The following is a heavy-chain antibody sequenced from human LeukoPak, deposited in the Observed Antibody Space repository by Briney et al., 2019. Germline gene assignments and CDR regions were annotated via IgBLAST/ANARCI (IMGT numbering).Heavy chain of an antibody. D-gene: IGHD3-16*01. J-gene: IGHJ4*02. CDR2: IKQDGSEK. V-gene: IGHV3-7*03. CDR3: AKDPWGEYLLQYFDY. CDR1: GFTFSSYW. Sequence: HPGGSLRLSCAASGFTFSSYWMSWVRQAPGKGLEWVANIKQDGSEKYYVDSVKGRFTISRDNAKNSLYLQMNSLRAEDTAVYYCAKDPWGEYLLQYFDYWGQGTLVTVSS.